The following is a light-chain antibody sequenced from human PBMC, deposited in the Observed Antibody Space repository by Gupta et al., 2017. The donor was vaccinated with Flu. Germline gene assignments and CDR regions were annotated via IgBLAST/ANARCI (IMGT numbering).Light chain of an antibody. Sequence: HSALTQPASVSGSPGQSITTSWTGPSTDVGGYNYVSWNQQHPGKTPVLMIDEVRTRPSGVSNRFSSSRSGNTASLTVAGHQAEDEAYYCCSAYTSSSTPVFGGGTKLTVL. V-gene: IGLV2-14*01. J-gene: IGLJ3*02. CDR1: STDVGGYNY. CDR2: EVR. CDR3: SAYTSSSTPV.